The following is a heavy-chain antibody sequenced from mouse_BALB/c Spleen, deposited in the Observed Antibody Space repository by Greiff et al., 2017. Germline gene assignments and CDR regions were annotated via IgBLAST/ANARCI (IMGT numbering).Heavy chain of an antibody. D-gene: IGHD4-1*01. CDR3: ARDWDGFDY. V-gene: IGHV3-2*02. CDR1: GYSITSDYA. CDR2: ISYSGST. Sequence: DVKLQESGPGLVKPSQSLSLTCTVTGYSITSDYAWNWIRQFPGNKLEWMGYISYSGSTSYNPSLKSRISITRDTSKNQFFLQLNSVTTEDTATYYCARDWDGFDYWGQGTTLTVSS. J-gene: IGHJ2*01.